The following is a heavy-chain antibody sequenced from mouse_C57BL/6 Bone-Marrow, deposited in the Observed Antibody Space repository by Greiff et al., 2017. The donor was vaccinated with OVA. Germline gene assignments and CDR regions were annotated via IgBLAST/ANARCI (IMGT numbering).Heavy chain of an antibody. Sequence: LQESGAELVRPGASVKMSCKASGYTFTSYNMHWVKQTPRQGLEWIGAIYPGNGDTSYNQKFKGKATLAVDKSSSTAYMQLSSLTSEDSAVYFCARTRAYYSNYDAMDYWGQGTSVTVSS. CDR2: IYPGNGDT. J-gene: IGHJ4*01. V-gene: IGHV1-12*01. CDR3: ARTRAYYSNYDAMDY. CDR1: GYTFTSYN. D-gene: IGHD2-5*01.